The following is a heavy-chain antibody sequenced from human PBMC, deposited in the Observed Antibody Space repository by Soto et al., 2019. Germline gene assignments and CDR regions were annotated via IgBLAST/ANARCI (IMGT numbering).Heavy chain of an antibody. CDR1: GGTFSSYA. D-gene: IGHD6-19*01. Sequence: GASVKVSCKASGGTFSSYAISWVRQAPGQGLEWMGGIIPIFGTANYAQKFQGRVTITADESTGTAYMELSSLRSEDTAVYYCARPISSGWYHTSMDVWGQGTTVTVSS. CDR3: ARPISSGWYHTSMDV. V-gene: IGHV1-69*13. CDR2: IIPIFGTA. J-gene: IGHJ6*02.